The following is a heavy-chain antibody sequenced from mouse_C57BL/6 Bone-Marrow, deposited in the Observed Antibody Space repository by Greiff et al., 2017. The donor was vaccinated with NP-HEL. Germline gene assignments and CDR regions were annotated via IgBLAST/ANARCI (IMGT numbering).Heavy chain of an antibody. Sequence: QVQLQQPGAELVMPGASVKLSCKASGYTFPSYWMHWVKQRPGQGLEWIGEIDPSDSYPNYNQKFKGKSTLTVDKSSSTAYMQLSSLTSEDSAVYYGASDYGSSTWFAYWGQGTLVTVSA. D-gene: IGHD1-1*01. CDR3: ASDYGSSTWFAY. CDR2: IDPSDSYP. V-gene: IGHV1-69*01. CDR1: GYTFPSYW. J-gene: IGHJ3*01.